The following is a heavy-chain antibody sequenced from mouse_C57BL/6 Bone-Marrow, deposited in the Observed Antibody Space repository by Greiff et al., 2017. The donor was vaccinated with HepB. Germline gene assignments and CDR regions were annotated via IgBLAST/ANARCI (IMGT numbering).Heavy chain of an antibody. D-gene: IGHD1-1*01. CDR3: ARNFLYYYGISFYAMDY. Sequence: QVQLKESGPGLVQPSQSLSITCTVSGFSLTSYGVHWVRQSPGKGLEWLGVIWSGGSTDYNAAFISRLSISKDNSKSQVFFKMNSLQADDTAIYYCARNFLYYYGISFYAMDYWGQGTSVTVSS. V-gene: IGHV2-2*01. J-gene: IGHJ4*01. CDR1: GFSLTSYG. CDR2: IWSGGST.